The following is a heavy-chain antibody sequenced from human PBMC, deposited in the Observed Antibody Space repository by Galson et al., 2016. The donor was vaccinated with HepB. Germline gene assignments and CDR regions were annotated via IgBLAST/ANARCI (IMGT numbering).Heavy chain of an antibody. D-gene: IGHD4-11*01. CDR2: INGGTGNT. Sequence: SVKVSCKASGYTFTSRVVHWARQAPGQRLEWMGWINGGTGNTDYSQKFQGRVTFTRDTSASTAYMDLSSLTSEDTAVYYCAREVTEATFWFDPWVQGTLVTVSS. CDR3: AREVTEATFWFDP. J-gene: IGHJ5*02. V-gene: IGHV1-3*01. CDR1: GYTFTSRV.